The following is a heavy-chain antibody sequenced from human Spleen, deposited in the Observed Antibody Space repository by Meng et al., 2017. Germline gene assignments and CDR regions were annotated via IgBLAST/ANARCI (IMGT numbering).Heavy chain of an antibody. CDR1: GGSFWDYY. Sequence: QVHLQQWAAGLLKPSVTLSHTCVVSGGSFWDYYWSWIRQPPGKGLEWIGEINHSGSTNYNPSLESRATISVDTSQNNLSLKLSSVTAADSAVYYCARGPTTMAHDFDYWGQGTLVTVSS. J-gene: IGHJ4*02. CDR3: ARGPTTMAHDFDY. CDR2: INHSGST. V-gene: IGHV4-34*01. D-gene: IGHD4-11*01.